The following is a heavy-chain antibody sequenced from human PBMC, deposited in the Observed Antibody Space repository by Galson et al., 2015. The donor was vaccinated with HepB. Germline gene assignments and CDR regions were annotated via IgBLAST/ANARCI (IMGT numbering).Heavy chain of an antibody. D-gene: IGHD4-17*01. Sequence: SLRLSCAASGFTFSSYGMHWVRQAPGKGLEWVAVISYDGSNKYYADSVKGRFTISRDNSKNTLYMQMNSLRTEDTAVYYCAKDRFVVGAHGDYEGLDHWGQGTLVTVSS. CDR1: GFTFSSYG. CDR3: AKDRFVVGAHGDYEGLDH. V-gene: IGHV3-30*18. J-gene: IGHJ4*02. CDR2: ISYDGSNK.